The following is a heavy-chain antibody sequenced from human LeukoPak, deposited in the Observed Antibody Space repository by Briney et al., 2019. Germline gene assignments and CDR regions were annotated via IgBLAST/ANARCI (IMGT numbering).Heavy chain of an antibody. V-gene: IGHV3-23*01. D-gene: IGHD3-3*01. CDR3: AKDLGSSATFWSGYYYFDY. Sequence: SVKGRFTISRDNSKNTLYLQMNSLRAEDTAVYYCAKDLGSSATFWSGYYYFDYWGQGTLVTVSS. J-gene: IGHJ4*02.